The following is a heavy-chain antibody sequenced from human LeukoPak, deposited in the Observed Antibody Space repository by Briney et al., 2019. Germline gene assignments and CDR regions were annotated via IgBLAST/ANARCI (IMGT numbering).Heavy chain of an antibody. V-gene: IGHV1-8*02. CDR1: GYTFTSYY. CDR2: MNPNSGNT. D-gene: IGHD3-10*01. J-gene: IGHJ4*02. Sequence: ASVKVSCKASGYTFTSYYMHWVRQAPGQGLEWMGWMNPNSGNTGYAQKFQGRVTMTRNTSISTAYMELSSLRSEDTAVYYCAVGYGSGSYSPLDYWGQGTLVTVSS. CDR3: AVGYGSGSYSPLDY.